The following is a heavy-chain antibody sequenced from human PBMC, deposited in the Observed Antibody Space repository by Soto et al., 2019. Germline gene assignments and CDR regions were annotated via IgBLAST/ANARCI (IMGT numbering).Heavy chain of an antibody. CDR1: GFTFSSYS. CDR2: ISSGSSTI. V-gene: IGHV3-48*02. J-gene: IGHJ4*02. Sequence: GESLKISCAASGFTFSSYSMNWVRQAPGKGLEWVSYISSGSSTIYYADSVKGRFTISRDNAKNSLYLQMNSLRDEDTAVYYCAGSTYYYDSSGYRAPDYWGQGTLVTVSS. CDR3: AGSTYYYDSSGYRAPDY. D-gene: IGHD3-22*01.